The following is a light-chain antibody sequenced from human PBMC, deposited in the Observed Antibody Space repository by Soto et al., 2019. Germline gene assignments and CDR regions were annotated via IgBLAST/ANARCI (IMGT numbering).Light chain of an antibody. CDR3: QQRSNRPPT. V-gene: IGKV3-11*01. CDR1: ESVSSY. Sequence: EIVLTQSPATLSLSPGERATLSSRASESVSSYLAWYQQKPGQAPRLLMYDASNRATGIPARFSGSGSGTDFTLTISSLEPEDFAVYYCQQRSNRPPTFGQGTRLETK. CDR2: DAS. J-gene: IGKJ5*01.